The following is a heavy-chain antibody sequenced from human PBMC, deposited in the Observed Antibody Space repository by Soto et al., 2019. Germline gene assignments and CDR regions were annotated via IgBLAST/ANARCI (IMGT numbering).Heavy chain of an antibody. Sequence: GGSLRLSCAASGFNFNSYTINWVRQAPGKRLEWLSSISSSGYIFSTDSVRGRFTISRDNAKNSVCLQINSLRAEDTAVYFCARDCSGGSCYPGMDVWGQGTTVTVS. V-gene: IGHV3-21*01. J-gene: IGHJ6*02. CDR2: ISSSGYI. D-gene: IGHD2-15*01. CDR1: GFNFNSYT. CDR3: ARDCSGGSCYPGMDV.